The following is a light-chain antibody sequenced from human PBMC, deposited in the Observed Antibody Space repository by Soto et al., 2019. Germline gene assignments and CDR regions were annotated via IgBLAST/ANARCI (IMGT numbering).Light chain of an antibody. CDR3: QQYHYWPPWT. V-gene: IGKV3-15*01. CDR1: QSVTNN. J-gene: IGKJ1*01. Sequence: IVMTQSPATLYVSPGERDTLSCRVSQSVTNNLAWYQQKPGQAPRLLIYDASTRATGIPARFSGSVSGTEFTLTISGLQSEECAVYYCQQYHYWPPWTFGEGNKVEI. CDR2: DAS.